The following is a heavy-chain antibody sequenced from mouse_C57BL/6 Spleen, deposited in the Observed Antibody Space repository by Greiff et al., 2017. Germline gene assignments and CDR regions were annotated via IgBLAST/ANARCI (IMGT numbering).Heavy chain of an antibody. V-gene: IGHV1-22*01. CDR1: GYTFTDYN. CDR3: ARGYSNYVWFAY. J-gene: IGHJ3*01. D-gene: IGHD2-5*01. CDR2: INPNNGGT. Sequence: EVKLMESGPELVKPGASVKMSCKASGYTFTDYNMHWVKQSHGKSLEWIGYINPNNGGTSYNQKFKGKATLTVNKSSSTAYMELRSLTSEDSAVYYCARGYSNYVWFAYWGQGTLVTVSA.